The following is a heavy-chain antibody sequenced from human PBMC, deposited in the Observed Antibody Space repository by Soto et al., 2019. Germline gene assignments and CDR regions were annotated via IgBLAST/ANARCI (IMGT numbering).Heavy chain of an antibody. CDR1: GGTFSSYA. CDR2: IIPIFGTA. D-gene: IGHD3-9*01. CDR3: ARGLGRYFDWLSRLDY. V-gene: IGHV1-69*13. Sequence: SVKVSCKASGGTFSSYAISWVRQAPGQGLEWMGGIIPIFGTANYAQKFQGRVTITADESTSTAYMELSSLRSEDTAVYYCARGLGRYFDWLSRLDYWGQGTLVTVSS. J-gene: IGHJ4*02.